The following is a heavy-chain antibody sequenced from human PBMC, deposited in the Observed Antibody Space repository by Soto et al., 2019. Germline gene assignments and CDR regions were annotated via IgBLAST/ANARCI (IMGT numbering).Heavy chain of an antibody. V-gene: IGHV3-7*03. CDR2: IKQDGSEK. D-gene: IGHD5-18*01. CDR3: ARGSRGYSYGFVLDYYGMDV. CDR1: GFTFSSYW. J-gene: IGHJ6*02. Sequence: PVGSLRLSCAASGFTFSSYWMSWVRQVPGKGLEWVANIKQDGSEKYYVDSVKGRFTISRDNAKNSLYLQMNSLRAEDTAVYYCARGSRGYSYGFVLDYYGMDVWGQGTTVTVSS.